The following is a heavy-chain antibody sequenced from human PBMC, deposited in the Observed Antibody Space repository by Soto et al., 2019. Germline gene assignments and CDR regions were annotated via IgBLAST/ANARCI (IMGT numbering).Heavy chain of an antibody. D-gene: IGHD4-17*01. J-gene: IGHJ4*02. V-gene: IGHV3-23*01. CDR3: AKGLLTPVTTYGGTFDY. CDR1: GFTFSNYA. CDR2: ISVSGGST. Sequence: GGSLRLSCAASGFTFSNYAMSWVRQTPRKGLEWVSAISVSGGSTYSADSVKGRFTISRDNSKNTLYLQMNSLRAEDTAIYYCAKGLLTPVTTYGGTFDYWGQGALVTVSS.